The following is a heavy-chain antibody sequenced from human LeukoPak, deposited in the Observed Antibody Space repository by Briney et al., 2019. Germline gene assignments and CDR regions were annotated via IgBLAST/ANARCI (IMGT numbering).Heavy chain of an antibody. CDR1: GFTFRTNW. CDR3: ARDGIAAVDFDY. D-gene: IGHD6-13*01. J-gene: IGHJ4*02. Sequence: GGSLRLSGEPPGFTFRTNWMHWVRKAPGRGRVWVSRVNGDGSSTNYADSVKGRFTISRDNAKNTLYLQMNSLRAEDTAVYYCARDGIAAVDFDYWGQGILVTVSS. V-gene: IGHV3-74*01. CDR2: VNGDGSST.